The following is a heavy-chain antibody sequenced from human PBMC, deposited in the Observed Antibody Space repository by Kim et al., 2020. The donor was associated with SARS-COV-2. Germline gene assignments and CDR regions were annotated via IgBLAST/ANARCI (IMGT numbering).Heavy chain of an antibody. V-gene: IGHV3-23*01. Sequence: GGSLRLSCAASGFTFSSYGMSWVRQAPGKGLEWVSSITGDATSTFYADSVKGQFTISRDNSKNTLYLQMNSLRPDDTALYYCARRGATMVGGVLKPDYYFDYWGQGTLVTVSS. J-gene: IGHJ4*02. D-gene: IGHD3-10*01. CDR1: GFTFSSYG. CDR3: ARRGATMVGGVLKPDYYFDY. CDR2: ITGDATST.